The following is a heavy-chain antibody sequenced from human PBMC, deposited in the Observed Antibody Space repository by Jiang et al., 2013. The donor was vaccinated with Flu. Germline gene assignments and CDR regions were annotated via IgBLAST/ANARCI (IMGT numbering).Heavy chain of an antibody. V-gene: IGHV3-30*04. D-gene: IGHD2-2*01. CDR1: GFIFNNYA. CDR2: ISRDGTNR. Sequence: GVVQSGRSLRLSCAASGFIFNNYALHWVRQAPGKGLEWVAVISRDGTNRYHIDSVKGRFIISRDNSRNTLYVQMNSLRSEDTAVYYCARGTGYDVGDFDLWGRGTLVTVSS. J-gene: IGHJ2*01. CDR3: ARGTGYDVGDFDL.